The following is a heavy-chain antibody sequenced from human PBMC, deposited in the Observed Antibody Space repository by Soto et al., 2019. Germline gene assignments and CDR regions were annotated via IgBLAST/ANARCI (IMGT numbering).Heavy chain of an antibody. V-gene: IGHV4-31*02. J-gene: IGHJ3*01. Sequence: WTWIRQHPGKGLEWIGYIYHSGSTYYSPSLKSRVTISVDTSENQFSLKLTSMTAADTAVYYCARGGDGFDLWGQGNMVTVSS. CDR2: IYHSGST. CDR3: ARGGDGFDL.